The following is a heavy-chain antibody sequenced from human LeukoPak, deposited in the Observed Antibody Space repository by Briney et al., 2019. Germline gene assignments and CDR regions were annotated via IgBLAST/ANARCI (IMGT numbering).Heavy chain of an antibody. V-gene: IGHV3-30*04. CDR2: ISYDGSNK. Sequence: HPGGSLRLSCAASGFTFSSYAMHWVRQAPGKGLEWVAVISYDGSNKYYADSVKGRFTISRDNSKNTLYLQMNSLRAEDTAVYYCARAGGDYYDSSGYYNTLYYFDYWGQGTLVTVSS. J-gene: IGHJ4*02. D-gene: IGHD3-22*01. CDR1: GFTFSSYA. CDR3: ARAGGDYYDSSGYYNTLYYFDY.